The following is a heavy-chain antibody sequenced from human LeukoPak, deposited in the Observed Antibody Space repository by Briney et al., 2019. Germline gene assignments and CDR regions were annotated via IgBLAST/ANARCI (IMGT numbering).Heavy chain of an antibody. Sequence: PGESLKISCKGSGYSFTNYWIAWVRQMPGKGLEWMGLIYLRDSDTRYSPSFQGQVTISADKSISTAYLQWSSLKASDTAMYYCATTTTSTPRWFDPWGQGTLVTVSS. V-gene: IGHV5-51*01. D-gene: IGHD4-17*01. CDR1: GYSFTNYW. J-gene: IGHJ5*02. CDR2: IYLRDSDT. CDR3: ATTTTSTPRWFDP.